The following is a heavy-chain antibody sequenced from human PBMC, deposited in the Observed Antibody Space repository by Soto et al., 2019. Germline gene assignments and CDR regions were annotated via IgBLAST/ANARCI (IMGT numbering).Heavy chain of an antibody. CDR1: GGSFSGYY. D-gene: IGHD3-22*01. V-gene: IGHV4-34*01. CDR3: ARGKRESSGYYLPYYYYGMDV. J-gene: IGHJ6*02. Sequence: SETLSLTCAVYGGSFSGYYWSWIRQPPGKGLKWIGEINHSGSTNYNPSLKSRVTISVDTSKNQFSLKLSSVTAADTAVYYCARGKRESSGYYLPYYYYGMDVWGQGTTVTVSS. CDR2: INHSGST.